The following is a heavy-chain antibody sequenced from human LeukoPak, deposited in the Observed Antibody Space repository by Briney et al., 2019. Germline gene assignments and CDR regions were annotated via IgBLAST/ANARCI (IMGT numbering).Heavy chain of an antibody. V-gene: IGHV3-21*01. CDR1: GFTFSSYT. Sequence: AGGSLRLSCAASGFTFSSYTMNWVRQAPGKGLEWVSSISSSSSYMYYADSVKGRFTISRDNAKNSLYLQMNSLRAEDTAVYYCASAGLVYSSGWYLETPFDYWGQGTLVTVSS. D-gene: IGHD6-13*01. J-gene: IGHJ4*02. CDR2: ISSSSSYM. CDR3: ASAGLVYSSGWYLETPFDY.